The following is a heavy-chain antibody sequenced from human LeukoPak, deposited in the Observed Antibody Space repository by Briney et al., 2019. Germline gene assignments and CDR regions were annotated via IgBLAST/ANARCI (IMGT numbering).Heavy chain of an antibody. V-gene: IGHV4-34*01. J-gene: IGHJ4*02. CDR1: GGSFSGYY. CDR2: LYYSGNT. Sequence: SETLSLTCAVYGGSFSGYYWSWIRQPPGKGLEWIGSLYYSGNTYYNPSLQSRVTISIETSKNQISLRLNSVTAADTAIYYCAKSGGYGLIDYWGQGTLVTVSS. CDR3: AKSGGYGLIDY. D-gene: IGHD1-26*01.